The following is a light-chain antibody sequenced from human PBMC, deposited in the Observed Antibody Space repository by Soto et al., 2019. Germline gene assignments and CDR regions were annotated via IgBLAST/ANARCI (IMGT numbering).Light chain of an antibody. CDR1: ESVSTF. CDR2: GAS. Sequence: EIVFTQSPSTLSLSPGERATLSCRASESVSTFLAWYQQKPGQAPRLLILGASTRATGIPARFSGSGSGTEFTLSISSLQSEDFAVYYCKQYKEWPPFTFGQGTRLEI. J-gene: IGKJ5*01. V-gene: IGKV3-15*01. CDR3: KQYKEWPPFT.